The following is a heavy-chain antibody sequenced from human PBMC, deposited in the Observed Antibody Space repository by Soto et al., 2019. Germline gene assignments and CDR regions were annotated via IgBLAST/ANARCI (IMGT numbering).Heavy chain of an antibody. Sequence: GGSLRLSCAASGFTFSSYAMHWVRQAPGKGLEWVAVISYDGSNKYYADSVKGRFTISRDNSKNTLYLQMNSLRAEDTAVYYCAREISSMFDYYYGMDVWGQGTTVTVSS. V-gene: IGHV3-30-3*01. D-gene: IGHD3-10*02. J-gene: IGHJ6*02. CDR2: ISYDGSNK. CDR3: AREISSMFDYYYGMDV. CDR1: GFTFSSYA.